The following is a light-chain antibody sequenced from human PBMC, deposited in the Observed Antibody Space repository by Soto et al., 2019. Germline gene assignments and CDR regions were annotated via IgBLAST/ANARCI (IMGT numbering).Light chain of an antibody. J-gene: IGKJ1*01. CDR1: QGISTY. Sequence: DIQMTQSPSSLSASVGDRVTITCRASQGISTYLNWYQQKPGKAPKLLIYAASSLQSGVPSRFSGCGSETDFTLTISSLQPEDFATYSCQQSYSITWTFGQGTKVDIK. CDR3: QQSYSITWT. V-gene: IGKV1-39*01. CDR2: AAS.